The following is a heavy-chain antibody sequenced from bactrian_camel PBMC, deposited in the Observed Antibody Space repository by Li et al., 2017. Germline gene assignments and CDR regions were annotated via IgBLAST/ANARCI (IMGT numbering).Heavy chain of an antibody. CDR2: IDGGDRT. J-gene: IGHJ4*01. Sequence: HVQLVESGGGSVQSGGSLRLSCAAFGYTYSSYCMGWFRQAPGKEREGVAAIDGGDRTWYADSVKGRFTISQDNAKNTIYLQMTSLKPEDTAMYYCYFYVSLDASSCRTQSKYWGRGTQVTVS. CDR3: YFYVSLDASSCRTQSKY. CDR1: GYTYSSYC. V-gene: IGHV3S26*01. D-gene: IGHD3*01.